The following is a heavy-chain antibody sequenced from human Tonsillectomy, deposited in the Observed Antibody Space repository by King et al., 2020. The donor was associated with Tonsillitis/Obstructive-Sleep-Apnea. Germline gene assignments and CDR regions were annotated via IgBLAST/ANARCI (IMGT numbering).Heavy chain of an antibody. D-gene: IGHD3-22*01. J-gene: IGHJ2*01. V-gene: IGHV5-51*03. CDR3: ARDSRSVVDNWYFDL. CDR1: GYSFSNHW. Sequence: QLVQSGPELRKPGESLKISCQGSGYSFSNHWIGWVRQLPGKGLEWMGIIYPDDSDSRYSPSFQGQVTFSADKSINTVYLQWSSLKTSDSGIYFCARDSRSVVDNWYFDLWGRGTLVTVSS. CDR2: IYPDDSDS.